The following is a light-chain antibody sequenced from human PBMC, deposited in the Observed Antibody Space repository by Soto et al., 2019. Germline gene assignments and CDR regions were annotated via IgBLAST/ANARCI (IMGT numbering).Light chain of an antibody. J-gene: IGLJ3*02. CDR3: CSYAGGSRV. CDR2: EGT. Sequence: QSVLTQPASVSGSPGQSITISCTGTSSDVGSYNLVSWYQQHPGKAPKLMIYEGTKRPSGVSNRFAGSKSGNTASLTISGLQAEDEADYYCCSYAGGSRVFGGGTKVTVL. V-gene: IGLV2-23*01. CDR1: SSDVGSYNL.